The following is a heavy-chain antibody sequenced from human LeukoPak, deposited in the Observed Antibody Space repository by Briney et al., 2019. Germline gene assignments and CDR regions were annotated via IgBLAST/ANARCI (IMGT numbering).Heavy chain of an antibody. V-gene: IGHV3-49*04. D-gene: IGHD6-19*01. J-gene: IGHJ4*02. Sequence: GGSLRLSCTASGFTFGDYAMSWVRQAPGKGLEWVGFIRSKAYGGTTEYAASVKGRFTISRDDSKSIAYLQMNSLKTEDTAVYYCTRVDSSGGYWGQGTLVTISS. CDR3: TRVDSSGGY. CDR1: GFTFGDYA. CDR2: IRSKAYGGTT.